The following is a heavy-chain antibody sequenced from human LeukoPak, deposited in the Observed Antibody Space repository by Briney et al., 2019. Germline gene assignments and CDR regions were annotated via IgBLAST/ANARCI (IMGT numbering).Heavy chain of an antibody. CDR3: AKDLSQHQLVPNFDY. CDR1: GFTVSSNY. J-gene: IGHJ4*02. V-gene: IGHV3-53*05. CDR2: IYSGGST. D-gene: IGHD6-13*01. Sequence: GGSLRLSCAASGFTVSSNYMSWVRQAPGKGLEWVSVIYSGGSTYYAASVKGRFTISRDNSKNTLYLQMNSLRGEDTAVYYCAKDLSQHQLVPNFDYWGQGTLVTVSS.